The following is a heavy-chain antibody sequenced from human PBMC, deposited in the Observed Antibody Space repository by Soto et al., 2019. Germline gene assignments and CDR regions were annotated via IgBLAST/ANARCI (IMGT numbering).Heavy chain of an antibody. Sequence: EVQLLESGGGLVQPGGSLRLSCAASGFTFSSYATSWVRQAPGKGLEWLASITFRGDYTYYADSVKGRFTLSRDNSRNRLDLQMDSLKVEDTALYYCAKLGTMGVFDNWGQGTLLTVSS. CDR2: ITFRGDYT. D-gene: IGHD1-26*01. V-gene: IGHV3-23*01. CDR3: AKLGTMGVFDN. J-gene: IGHJ4*02. CDR1: GFTFSSYA.